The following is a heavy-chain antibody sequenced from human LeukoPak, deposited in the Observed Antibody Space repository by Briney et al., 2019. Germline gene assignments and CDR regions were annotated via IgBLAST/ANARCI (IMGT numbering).Heavy chain of an antibody. CDR3: ASAITAAGRGFDC. Sequence: KASQTLSLTCTVSGGSISSGDYYWSWIRQPPGKGLEWIGYIYYSGSTYYNPSLKSRVTISVDTSKNQFSLKLSSVTAADTAVYYCASAITAAGRGFDCWGQGTLVTVSS. V-gene: IGHV4-30-4*08. CDR2: IYYSGST. D-gene: IGHD6-13*01. J-gene: IGHJ4*02. CDR1: GGSISSGDYY.